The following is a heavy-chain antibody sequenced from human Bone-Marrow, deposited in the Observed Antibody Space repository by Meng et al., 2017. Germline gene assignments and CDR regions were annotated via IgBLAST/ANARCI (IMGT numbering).Heavy chain of an antibody. J-gene: IGHJ4*02. CDR1: GFTFSSYA. V-gene: IGHV3-23*01. CDR2: ISGSGGST. D-gene: IGHD6-19*01. Sequence: GGSLRLSCAASGFTFSSYAMSWVRQAPGKGLEWVSAISGSGGSTYYADSVKGRFTISRDNSKNTLYLQMNSLRAEDTAVYYCAKNTNLEWLVPDLFDYWGQGTLVTVSS. CDR3: AKNTNLEWLVPDLFDY.